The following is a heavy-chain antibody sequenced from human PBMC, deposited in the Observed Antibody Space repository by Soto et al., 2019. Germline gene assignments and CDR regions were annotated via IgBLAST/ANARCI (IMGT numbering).Heavy chain of an antibody. CDR3: ARDFEAGTFDY. CDR1: GFTFSSYS. Sequence: GGSLRLSCAASGFTFSSYSMNWVRQAPGKGLEWVSYISSSSSTIYYADSVKGRFTISRDNAKNSLHLQMNSLRAEDTAVYYCARDFEAGTFDYWGQGTLVTVSS. V-gene: IGHV3-48*01. J-gene: IGHJ4*02. D-gene: IGHD3-9*01. CDR2: ISSSSSTI.